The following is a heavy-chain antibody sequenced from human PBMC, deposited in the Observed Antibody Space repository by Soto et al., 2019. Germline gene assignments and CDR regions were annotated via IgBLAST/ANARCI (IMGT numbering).Heavy chain of an antibody. D-gene: IGHD2-2*01. CDR1: GFTFSSYA. CDR3: AKGPIVVVPAAIPWFDP. Sequence: GGSLRLSCAASGFTFSSYAMSWVRQAPGKGLEWVSAISGSGGSTYYADSVKGRFTISRDNSKNTLYLQMNSLRAEDTAVYYCAKGPIVVVPAAIPWFDPWGQGTRVTVSS. V-gene: IGHV3-23*01. J-gene: IGHJ5*02. CDR2: ISGSGGST.